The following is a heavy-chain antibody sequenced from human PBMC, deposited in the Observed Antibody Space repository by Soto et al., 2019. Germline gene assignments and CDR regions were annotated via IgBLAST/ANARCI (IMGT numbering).Heavy chain of an antibody. CDR2: IIPILGTA. CDR3: AYIAAAGDFDY. Sequence: ASVKVSCKASGGTFSSYAISWVRQAPGQGLEWMGGIIPILGTANYAQKFQGRVTITADESTSTAYMELSSLRSEDTAVYYCAYIAAAGDFDYWGQGTLVTVSS. D-gene: IGHD6-13*01. J-gene: IGHJ4*02. V-gene: IGHV1-69*13. CDR1: GGTFSSYA.